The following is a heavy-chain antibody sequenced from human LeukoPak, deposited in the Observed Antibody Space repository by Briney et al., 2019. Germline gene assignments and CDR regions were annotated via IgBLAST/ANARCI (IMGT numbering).Heavy chain of an antibody. Sequence: ASVKVSCKASGGTFSSYAISWVRQAPGQGLEWMGWMNPISGNTGFAQKFQGRVTITRITSISTAYMEMSSLRSDDTAVYYCVRGAKCSGADCDSTKEYDYWGQGTLVTVSS. CDR1: GGTFSSYA. CDR3: VRGAKCSGADCDSTKEYDY. J-gene: IGHJ4*02. V-gene: IGHV1-8*03. D-gene: IGHD6-25*01. CDR2: MNPISGNT.